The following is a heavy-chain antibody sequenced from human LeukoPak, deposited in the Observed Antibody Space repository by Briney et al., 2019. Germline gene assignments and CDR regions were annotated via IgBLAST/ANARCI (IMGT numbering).Heavy chain of an antibody. V-gene: IGHV1-69*13. D-gene: IGHD3-22*01. Sequence: SVKVSCKASGGTFSSYAISWVRQAPGQGLEWMGGIIPIFGTANYAQKFQGRVTITADESTSTAYMELSSPRSEDTAVYYCTRFDYDSSGYEPRDYWGQGTLLTVSS. CDR2: IIPIFGTA. CDR3: TRFDYDSSGYEPRDY. J-gene: IGHJ4*02. CDR1: GGTFSSYA.